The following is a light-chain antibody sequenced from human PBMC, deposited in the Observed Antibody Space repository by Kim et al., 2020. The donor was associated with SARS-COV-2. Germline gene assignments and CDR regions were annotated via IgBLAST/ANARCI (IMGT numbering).Light chain of an antibody. CDR2: RDN. V-gene: IGLV3-9*01. CDR3: QVWDSTTYV. Sequence: VALGHTPAITCGGNDIGRKNVHWYQQKPGQAPVLVIYRDNDRPSGIPERFSGSNSGNAATLTISRAQDGDEADYYCQVWDSTTYVFGSGTKVTVL. CDR1: DIGRKN. J-gene: IGLJ1*01.